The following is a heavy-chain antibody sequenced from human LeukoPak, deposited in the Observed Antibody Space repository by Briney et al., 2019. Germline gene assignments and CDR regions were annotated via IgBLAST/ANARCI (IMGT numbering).Heavy chain of an antibody. CDR3: ARSLLD. CDR1: GFTFSTHW. D-gene: IGHD2-21*01. Sequence: GGSLRLSCAASGFTFSTHWMHWVRQAPGKGLVWVSQINSDGSTTIYADSVEGRFTISRDSAKNTVYLQMNRLGAEDTAVYYCARSLLDWGHGTLVTVSS. J-gene: IGHJ4*01. V-gene: IGHV3-74*01. CDR2: INSDGSTT.